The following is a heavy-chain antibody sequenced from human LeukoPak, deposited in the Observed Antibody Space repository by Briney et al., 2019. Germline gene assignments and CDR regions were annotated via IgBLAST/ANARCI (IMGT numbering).Heavy chain of an antibody. CDR2: ISGSGGTT. CDR3: AKTNGYYSD. D-gene: IGHD3-22*01. V-gene: IGHV3-23*01. CDR1: GFTFSNYG. J-gene: IGHJ4*02. Sequence: GGSLRLSCAASGFTFSNYGMNWVHQAPGKGLEWVSGISGSGGTTYYADSVKGRFTISRDNSKNSLSLQVSSLRAEDTAVNYCAKTNGYYSDWGQGTLVTVPS.